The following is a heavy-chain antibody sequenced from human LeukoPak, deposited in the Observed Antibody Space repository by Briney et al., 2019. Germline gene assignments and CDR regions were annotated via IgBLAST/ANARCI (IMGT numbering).Heavy chain of an antibody. Sequence: SETLSLTCTVSGGSISSYYWSWIRQPPGKGLEWIGYIYYSGSTNYNPSLKSRVTISVDTSKNQFSLKLSSVTAADTAVYYCARHIQLWLFDYWDQGTLVTVSS. CDR2: IYYSGST. CDR1: GGSISSYY. J-gene: IGHJ4*02. V-gene: IGHV4-59*08. D-gene: IGHD5-18*01. CDR3: ARHIQLWLFDY.